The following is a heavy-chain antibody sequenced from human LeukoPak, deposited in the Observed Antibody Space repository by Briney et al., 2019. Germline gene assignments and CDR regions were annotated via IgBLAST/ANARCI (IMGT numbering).Heavy chain of an antibody. Sequence: APVKVSCKASGYTFTNYGISWVGQAPGQGVEWMGWISAYNGNTNYAQKLQGRVTMTTDISTSTAYMELRSLRSDDTAVYYCARTFAVASHDYWGQGTLVTVSS. D-gene: IGHD6-19*01. CDR2: ISAYNGNT. J-gene: IGHJ4*02. CDR1: GYTFTNYG. CDR3: ARTFAVASHDY. V-gene: IGHV1-18*01.